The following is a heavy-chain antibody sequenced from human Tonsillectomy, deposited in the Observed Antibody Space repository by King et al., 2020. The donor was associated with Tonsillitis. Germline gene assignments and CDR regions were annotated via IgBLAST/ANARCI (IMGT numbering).Heavy chain of an antibody. J-gene: IGHJ6*03. CDR3: ARDSGYCSGGSCYGFYYYYMDV. Sequence: QLVQSGAEVKKPGSSVKVSCKASGGTFSNYAFSWVRQAPGQGLEWMGRIIPILGITNYAQKFWGTVTITADKSTSTAYMELSTLRSEDTAVYYCARDSGYCSGGSCYGFYYYYMDVWGKGTTVTVSS. CDR1: GGTFSNYA. V-gene: IGHV1-69*09. D-gene: IGHD2-15*01. CDR2: IIPILGIT.